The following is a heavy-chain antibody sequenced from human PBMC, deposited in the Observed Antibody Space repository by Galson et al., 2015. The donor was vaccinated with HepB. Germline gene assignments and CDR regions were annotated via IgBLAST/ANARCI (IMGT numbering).Heavy chain of an antibody. V-gene: IGHV3-43D*03. D-gene: IGHD2-2*01. CDR1: GFPFDDYA. J-gene: IGHJ6*02. CDR3: ARDNCSFASCFRIDNGMDV. Sequence: SLRLSCAASGFPFDDYAMHWVRQAPGKGLEWVSLISWDGGSTYYADSVKGRFTISRDNSRNSLYLQMNSLRPDDSALYYCARDNCSFASCFRIDNGMDVWGQGTTVTVSS. CDR2: ISWDGGST.